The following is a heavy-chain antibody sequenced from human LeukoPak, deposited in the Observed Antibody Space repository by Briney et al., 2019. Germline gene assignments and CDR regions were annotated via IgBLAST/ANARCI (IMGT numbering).Heavy chain of an antibody. D-gene: IGHD2-15*01. V-gene: IGHV3-64*01. CDR2: ITSNGDNT. CDR1: GFTFSTYA. Sequence: GGSLRLSCAASGFTFSTYAMHWVRQAPGKGLEYVSSITSNGDNTFYANSVKGRFTISGDNSKNTLYLQMGSLRAEDMAVYYCARDRSGSGDYWGQGTLVTVSS. J-gene: IGHJ4*02. CDR3: ARDRSGSGDY.